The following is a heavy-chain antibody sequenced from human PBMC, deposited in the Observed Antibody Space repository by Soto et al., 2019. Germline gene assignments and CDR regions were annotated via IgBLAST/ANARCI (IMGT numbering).Heavy chain of an antibody. CDR1: GFTFSSYG. Sequence: QVQLVESGGGVVQPGRSLRLSCAASGFTFSSYGMHWVRQAPGKGLEWVAVIWYDGSNKYYADSVKGRFTISRDNSKNTLYLQMNSLRAEDTAVYYCARDYSADIVLMVYATPYYDGMDVWGQGTTVTVSS. J-gene: IGHJ6*02. CDR2: IWYDGSNK. D-gene: IGHD2-8*01. V-gene: IGHV3-33*01. CDR3: ARDYSADIVLMVYATPYYDGMDV.